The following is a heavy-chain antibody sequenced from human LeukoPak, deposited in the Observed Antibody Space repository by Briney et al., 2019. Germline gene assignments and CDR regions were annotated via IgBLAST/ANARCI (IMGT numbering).Heavy chain of an antibody. CDR1: GGSISTSNYY. Sequence: SETLSLTCTVSGGSISTSNYYWGWIRQPPGKGLEWIGSIYHSGSTYYNPSLKSRVTISVDTSKNQFSLKLSSVTAADTAVYYCARGASRSFDYWGQGTLVTVSS. V-gene: IGHV4-39*07. D-gene: IGHD3-16*01. CDR2: IYHSGST. J-gene: IGHJ4*02. CDR3: ARGASRSFDY.